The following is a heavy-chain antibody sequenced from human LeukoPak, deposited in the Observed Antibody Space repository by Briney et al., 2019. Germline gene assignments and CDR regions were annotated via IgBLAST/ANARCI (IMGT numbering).Heavy chain of an antibody. Sequence: HAGGSLRLSCAASGFTFSNYAMNWVRQAPGRGLEGISVISGSGDSTYHADSVKGRFTISRDNSKNTLYLQMNSLRAEDTAVYYCARDLIATGWYGGRRAFDIWGQGAMVTVSS. V-gene: IGHV3-23*01. CDR3: ARDLIATGWYGGRRAFDI. J-gene: IGHJ3*02. D-gene: IGHD6-19*01. CDR2: ISGSGDST. CDR1: GFTFSNYA.